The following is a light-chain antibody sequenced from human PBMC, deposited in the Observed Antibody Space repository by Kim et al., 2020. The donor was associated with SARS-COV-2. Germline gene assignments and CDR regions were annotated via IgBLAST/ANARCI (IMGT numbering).Light chain of an antibody. CDR2: AAS. J-gene: IGKJ1*01. V-gene: IGKV1-12*01. Sequence: AAGGDGSAIASRAGQVMANGVAGYQQKPGRAPKLLIYAASKLQSDVPSRISGSGSGTDFTLIISSLQPEDYATYYCQQINSVPVAFGQGTKVDIK. CDR1: QVMANG. CDR3: QQINSVPVA.